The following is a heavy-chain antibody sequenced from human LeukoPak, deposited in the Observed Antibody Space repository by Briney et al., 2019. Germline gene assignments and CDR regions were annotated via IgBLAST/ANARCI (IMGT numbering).Heavy chain of an antibody. D-gene: IGHD3-3*01. CDR2: ISWNSGSI. Sequence: PGGSLRLSCAASGFAFDDYAMHWVRQAPGKGLGWVSGISWNSGSIGYADSVKGRFTISRDNAKNSLYLQMNSLRAEDTALYYCAKPFGFLEWLYGGYFDSWGQGTLVTVSS. J-gene: IGHJ4*02. V-gene: IGHV3-9*01. CDR3: AKPFGFLEWLYGGYFDS. CDR1: GFAFDDYA.